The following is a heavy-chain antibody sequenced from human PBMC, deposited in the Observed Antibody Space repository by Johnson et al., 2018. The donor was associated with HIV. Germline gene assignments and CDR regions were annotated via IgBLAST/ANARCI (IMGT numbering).Heavy chain of an antibody. CDR2: MSFDETN. J-gene: IGHJ3*02. Sequence: QVQLVESGGGVVQPGRSLRLSCVASGFSFSSFAMHWVRQAPGKGLQWVAVMSFDETNSYADSVKGRFTISRDNSKNTLYLQMSSLRADDTAVYYCAKGVRGSSCYDAFDIWGQGTMVTVS. CDR1: GFSFSSFA. V-gene: IGHV3-30-3*01. CDR3: AKGVRGSSCYDAFDI. D-gene: IGHD6-6*01.